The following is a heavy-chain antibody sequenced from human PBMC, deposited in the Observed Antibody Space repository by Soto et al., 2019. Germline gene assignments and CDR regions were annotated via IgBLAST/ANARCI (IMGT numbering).Heavy chain of an antibody. V-gene: IGHV4-31*03. CDR3: AGGRSGYYSS. J-gene: IGHJ4*02. Sequence: TLSLTCTVSGGSINSGGYYWSWIRQYPGKGLEWIGYIYYSGSTAYTPSLKSRLSISLDTSKNQFSLKLRSVTAADAAVYYCAGGRSGYYSSWGQGTLVTV. CDR2: IYYSGST. D-gene: IGHD3-22*01. CDR1: GGSINSGGYY.